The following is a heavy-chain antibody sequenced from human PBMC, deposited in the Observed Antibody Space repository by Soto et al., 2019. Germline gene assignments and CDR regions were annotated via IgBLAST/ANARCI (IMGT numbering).Heavy chain of an antibody. V-gene: IGHV4-39*01. D-gene: IGHD3-16*02. J-gene: IGHJ5*02. CDR2: IYYSGST. Sequence: QLQLQESGPGLVKPSGTLSLTCTVSGGSISSSSYYWGWIRQPPGKGLEWIGSIYYSGSTYYNPSLKSRVTISVDTSKNQFSLKLSSVTAADTAVYYCARSITFGGVIVLNWFDPWGQGTLVTVSS. CDR1: GGSISSSSYY. CDR3: ARSITFGGVIVLNWFDP.